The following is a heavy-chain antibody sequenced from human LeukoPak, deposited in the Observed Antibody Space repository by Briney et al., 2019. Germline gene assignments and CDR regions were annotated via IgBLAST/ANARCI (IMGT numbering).Heavy chain of an antibody. CDR3: ARDQDYYHSSGYLFDY. Sequence: SETLSLTCTVSGGSLSSYYWSWIRQPAGKGLERIGRIYTSGSTNYNPSLKSRVTMSVDTSKNQFSLKLSSVTAADTAVYYCARDQDYYHSSGYLFDYWGQGTLVTVSS. D-gene: IGHD3-22*01. V-gene: IGHV4-4*07. J-gene: IGHJ4*02. CDR1: GGSLSSYY. CDR2: IYTSGST.